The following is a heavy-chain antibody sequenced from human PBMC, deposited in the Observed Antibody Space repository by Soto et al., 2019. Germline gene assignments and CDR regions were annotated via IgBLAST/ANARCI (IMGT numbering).Heavy chain of an antibody. CDR1: GYTFTSYD. V-gene: IGHV1-8*01. CDR3: ARGPTGMIGY. J-gene: IGHJ4*02. Sequence: QVQLVQSGAEVKSPGASVKVSCKASGYTFTSYDINWVRQATGQGFEWMGWMNPKSGGTRYIQKFQGRVTMTRDTSVGTADMELSSLTSEDTQVDYCARGPTGMIGYWGQGALVTVSS. CDR2: MNPKSGGT.